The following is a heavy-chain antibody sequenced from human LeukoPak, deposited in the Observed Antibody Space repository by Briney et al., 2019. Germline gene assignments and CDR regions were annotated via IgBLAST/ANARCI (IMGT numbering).Heavy chain of an antibody. Sequence: SETLSLTCTVSGGSVSSFYWSWIRQPPGKGLEWIGYIYYSGSPNYNPPLKSRVTISVDTSESQFSLKLSSVTAADTAVYYCARLGPEGPFDYWGQGTLVTVSS. CDR2: IYYSGSP. V-gene: IGHV4-59*08. D-gene: IGHD1-14*01. CDR1: GGSVSSFY. CDR3: ARLGPEGPFDY. J-gene: IGHJ4*02.